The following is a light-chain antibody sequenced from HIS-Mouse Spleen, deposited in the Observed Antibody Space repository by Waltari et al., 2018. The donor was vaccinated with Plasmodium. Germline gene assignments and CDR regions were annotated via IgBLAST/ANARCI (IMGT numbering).Light chain of an antibody. J-gene: IGKJ5*01. CDR1: QSLLHSNGYNY. Sequence: DIVMTQSPLSLPVTPGEPASISCRSSQSLLHSNGYNYLDWYLQKPGQSPQLLIYLGSNRASGVPDRFSCSGSGTDFTLKISGVEAEDVGVYYCMQALQTPPWTFGQGTRLEIK. CDR2: LGS. V-gene: IGKV2-28*01. CDR3: MQALQTPPWT.